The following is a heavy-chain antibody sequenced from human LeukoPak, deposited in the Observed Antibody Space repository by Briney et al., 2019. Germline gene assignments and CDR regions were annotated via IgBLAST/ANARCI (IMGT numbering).Heavy chain of an antibody. D-gene: IGHD1-26*01. CDR2: IWYDGSNK. Sequence: GGSLRLSCAASGFTFSSYGMHWVRQAPGKGLEWVAVIWYDGSNKYYADSVKDRFTISRDNSKNTLYLQMNSLRAEDTAVYYCARVGSGSYYLGDYWGQGTLVTVSS. V-gene: IGHV3-33*01. CDR1: GFTFSSYG. CDR3: ARVGSGSYYLGDY. J-gene: IGHJ4*02.